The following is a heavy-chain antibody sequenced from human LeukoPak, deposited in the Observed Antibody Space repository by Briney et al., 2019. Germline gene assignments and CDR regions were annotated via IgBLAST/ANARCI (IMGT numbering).Heavy chain of an antibody. CDR1: GYSITSDYY. Sequence: SETLSLTCTVSGYSITSDYYWGWLRQPPGKGLEWIGTIYHRGNTYYSPSLKSRVTISLDTSKNQFSLNLISVTAADTAVYFCARETYTSSQRDYWGQGTLVTVSS. D-gene: IGHD6-13*01. J-gene: IGHJ4*02. V-gene: IGHV4-38-2*02. CDR3: ARETYTSSQRDY. CDR2: IYHRGNT.